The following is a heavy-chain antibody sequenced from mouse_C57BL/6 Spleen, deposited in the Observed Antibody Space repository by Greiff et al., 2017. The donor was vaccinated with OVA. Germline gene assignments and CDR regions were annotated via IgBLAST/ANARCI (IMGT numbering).Heavy chain of an antibody. CDR2: IWRGGSS. Sequence: VQLQQSGPGLVQPSQCLSITCTVSGFSLTSYGVHWVRQSPGKGLEWLGVIWRGGSSDYNAAFMSRLSITKDNSESKFCFKMNSLQADDTAIYYCAKSYYVKAMDYWGQGTSVTVSS. CDR1: GFSLTSYG. V-gene: IGHV2-5*01. J-gene: IGHJ4*01. D-gene: IGHD1-1*01. CDR3: AKSYYVKAMDY.